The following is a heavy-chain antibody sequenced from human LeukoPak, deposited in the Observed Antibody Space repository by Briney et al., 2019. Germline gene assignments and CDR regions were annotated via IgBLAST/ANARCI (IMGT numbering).Heavy chain of an antibody. CDR3: ASSVRVVVPAAIDY. CDR1: GGTFSSYA. J-gene: IGHJ4*02. D-gene: IGHD2-2*01. Sequence: SVKVSCKASGGTFSSYAISWVRQAPGQGLEWMGGIIPIFGTANYAQKFQGRVTITADESTSTAYMELSSLRSEDTAVYYCASSVRVVVPAAIDYWGQGTLVTVSS. V-gene: IGHV1-69*13. CDR2: IIPIFGTA.